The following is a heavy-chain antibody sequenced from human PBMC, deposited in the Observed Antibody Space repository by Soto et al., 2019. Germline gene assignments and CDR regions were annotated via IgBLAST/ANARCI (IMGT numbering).Heavy chain of an antibody. CDR1: GFTFSDFY. V-gene: IGHV3-11*06. D-gene: IGHD2-8*01. J-gene: IGHJ4*02. CDR2: SSSHYT. CDR3: AREPPTGMVLGWFDN. Sequence: GGSLRLSCAASGFTFSDFYISWVRQAPGKGLEWISYSSSHYTKYADSVQGRFTVSRDNAKNSLYLQMNSLRHDDTAFYYCAREPPTGMVLGWFDNWGQGTLVTVSS.